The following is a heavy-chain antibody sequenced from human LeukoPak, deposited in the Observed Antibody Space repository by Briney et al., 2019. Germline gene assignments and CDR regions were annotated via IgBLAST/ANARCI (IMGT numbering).Heavy chain of an antibody. CDR2: ISSSSSYI. CDR3: ARSGSSRYSSSWYFDY. V-gene: IGHV3-21*01. J-gene: IGHJ4*02. CDR1: GFTFSSNS. Sequence: PGGSLRLSCAASGFTFSSNSMNWVRQAPGKGLEWVSSISSSSSYIYHADSVKGRFTISRDNAKNSLYLQMNSLRAEDTAVYYCARSGSSRYSSSWYFDYWGRGTLVTVSS. D-gene: IGHD6-13*01.